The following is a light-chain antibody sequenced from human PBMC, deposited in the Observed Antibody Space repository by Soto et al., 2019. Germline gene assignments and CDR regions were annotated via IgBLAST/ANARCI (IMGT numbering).Light chain of an antibody. Sequence: QSALTQPASVSWSPGQSITISCTGTRSDVGTYNLVSWYQQHPGKAPKLMIYEGTKRPSGVSNRFSGSKSGNTASLTISGLQAEDDADYYCCSYAGNSYVFGTGTKVTVL. V-gene: IGLV2-23*01. CDR1: RSDVGTYNL. CDR3: CSYAGNSYV. CDR2: EGT. J-gene: IGLJ1*01.